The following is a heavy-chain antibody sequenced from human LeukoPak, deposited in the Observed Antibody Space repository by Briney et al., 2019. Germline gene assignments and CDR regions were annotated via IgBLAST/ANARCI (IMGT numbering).Heavy chain of an antibody. Sequence: SETLSLICTVSGGSVSSPAYYWGWVRQPPGKGLEWIGNVYYSGTTYYNPSLKSRVTMSVDTSKNQFSLKLNSVTAADTAVYYCSREYYYDSGGYRVLTGYNWFDPWGQGTLVTVSS. CDR1: GGSVSSPAYY. J-gene: IGHJ5*02. CDR2: VYYSGTT. CDR3: SREYYYDSGGYRVLTGYNWFDP. D-gene: IGHD3-22*01. V-gene: IGHV4-39*01.